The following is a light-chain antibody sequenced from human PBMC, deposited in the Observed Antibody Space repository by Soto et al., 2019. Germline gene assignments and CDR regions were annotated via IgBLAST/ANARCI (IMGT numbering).Light chain of an antibody. Sequence: SYELTQPPSVSVAPGQTARITCGGSNIGSKSVHWYQQKPGQAPVLVVYDDSDRPSGIPERFSGSNSGNTATLTINWVEAGDEADYYCQVWDVSLNVVVFGGGTKVTVL. J-gene: IGLJ2*01. CDR2: DDS. CDR3: QVWDVSLNVVV. CDR1: NIGSKS. V-gene: IGLV3-21*02.